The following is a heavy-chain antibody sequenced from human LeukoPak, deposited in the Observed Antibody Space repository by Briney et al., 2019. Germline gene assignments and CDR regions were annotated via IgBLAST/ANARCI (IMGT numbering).Heavy chain of an antibody. Sequence: ASVKVSCKASGYTFTSYDINWVRQATGQGLEWMGWMNPNSGNTGYAQKFQGRVTMTRNTSISTAYMELSSLRSEDTAVYYCARVAPIRGVIIGRYNWFDPWGQGTLVTVSS. D-gene: IGHD3-10*01. CDR2: MNPNSGNT. CDR3: ARVAPIRGVIIGRYNWFDP. CDR1: GYTFTSYD. J-gene: IGHJ5*02. V-gene: IGHV1-8*01.